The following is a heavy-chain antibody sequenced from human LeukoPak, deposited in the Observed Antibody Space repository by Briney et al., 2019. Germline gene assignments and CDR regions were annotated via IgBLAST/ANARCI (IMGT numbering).Heavy chain of an antibody. Sequence: GGSLRLSFAASGFTFSSYAMNWVRQAPGKGLEWVANIKQDGSEKYYVDSVKGRFTISRDNAKNSLYLQMNSLRAEDTAVYYCARDGGSNYYGSSWDYWGQGTLVTVSS. V-gene: IGHV3-7*01. CDR2: IKQDGSEK. D-gene: IGHD3-10*01. J-gene: IGHJ4*02. CDR1: GFTFSSYA. CDR3: ARDGGSNYYGSSWDY.